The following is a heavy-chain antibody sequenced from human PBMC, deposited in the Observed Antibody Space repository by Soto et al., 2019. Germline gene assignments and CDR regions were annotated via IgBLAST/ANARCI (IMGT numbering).Heavy chain of an antibody. V-gene: IGHV3-30*18. D-gene: IGHD3-10*01. Sequence: QVQLVESGGGVVQPGRSLRLSCAASGFTFSSYGMHWVRQAPGKGLEWVAVISYDGSNKYYADSVKGRFTISRDNSKNPLYLQMNSLRAEDTAVYYCAKKLPGSGSYFDYWGQGTLVTVSS. CDR3: AKKLPGSGSYFDY. CDR2: ISYDGSNK. CDR1: GFTFSSYG. J-gene: IGHJ4*02.